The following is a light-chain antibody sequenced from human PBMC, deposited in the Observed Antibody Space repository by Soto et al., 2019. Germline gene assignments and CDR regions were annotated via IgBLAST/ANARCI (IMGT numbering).Light chain of an antibody. J-gene: IGLJ2*01. V-gene: IGLV3-21*02. CDR1: NIGSKS. Sequence: SYELTQTPSVSVAPGQTARITCGGNNIGSKSVHWYQQRPGQAPVLVVYADSDRPSGIPERFSGSNSGNTATLTISRVEAGDEADYYCQVWDSSSDHVVFGGGTKLTVL. CDR2: ADS. CDR3: QVWDSSSDHVV.